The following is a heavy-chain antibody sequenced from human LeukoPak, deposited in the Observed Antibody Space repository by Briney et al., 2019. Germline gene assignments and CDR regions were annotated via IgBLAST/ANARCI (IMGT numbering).Heavy chain of an antibody. V-gene: IGHV3-53*01. CDR2: IYTGGST. J-gene: IGHJ4*02. CDR1: GFTVSSNY. D-gene: IGHD3-3*01. Sequence: GGSLRLSCAASGFTVSSNYMSWVRQAPGKGLEWVSVIYTGGSTYYADSVKGRFTISRDNSKNTLYLQMNSLRAEDTAVYYCAKDRKIADYDFWSGYGYYFDYWGQGTLVTVSS. CDR3: AKDRKIADYDFWSGYGYYFDY.